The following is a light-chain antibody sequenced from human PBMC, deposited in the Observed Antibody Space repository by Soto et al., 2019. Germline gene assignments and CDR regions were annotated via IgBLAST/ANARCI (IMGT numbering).Light chain of an antibody. Sequence: IQMTQSPSSLSASVGVRFTITCRASQGIRNDLAWFEQKPGQAPKRLXYPASNLESGVPSRFRGSGSGTEFTLTISSLQPEDFASYFCLRHTNSPPTCGQGTKVDIK. CDR2: PAS. V-gene: IGKV1-17*01. CDR3: LRHTNSPPT. CDR1: QGIRND. J-gene: IGKJ1*01.